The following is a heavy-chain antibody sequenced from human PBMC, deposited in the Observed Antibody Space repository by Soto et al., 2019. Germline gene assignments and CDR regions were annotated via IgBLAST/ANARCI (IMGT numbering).Heavy chain of an antibody. J-gene: IGHJ6*02. CDR1: GFTVSSNY. CDR3: ARDCSGGSCYYYYGMDV. Sequence: GGSLRLSCAASGFTVSSNYMSWVRQAPGKGLEWVSVIYSGGSTYYADSVKGRFTISRDNSKNTLYLQMNSLRAEDTAVYYCARDCSGGSCYYYYGMDVWGQGNTVTVSS. CDR2: IYSGGST. V-gene: IGHV3-53*01. D-gene: IGHD2-15*01.